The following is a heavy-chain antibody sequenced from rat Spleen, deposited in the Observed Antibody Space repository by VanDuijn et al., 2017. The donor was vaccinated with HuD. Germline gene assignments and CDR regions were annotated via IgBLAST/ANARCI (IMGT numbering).Heavy chain of an antibody. D-gene: IGHD1-5*01. CDR3: TTGIQPRH. CDR2: ISTGGGTT. Sequence: EVQLVESGGGLVQPGSSMRLSCVASGFTFSNYGMAWVRQAPKKGLEWVAYISTGGGTTYYRDSVKGRFTISRDDAKSTLYLQMDSLRSEDTATYYCTTGIQPRHWGQGVMVTVSS. J-gene: IGHJ2*01. CDR1: GFTFSNYG. V-gene: IGHV5-27*01.